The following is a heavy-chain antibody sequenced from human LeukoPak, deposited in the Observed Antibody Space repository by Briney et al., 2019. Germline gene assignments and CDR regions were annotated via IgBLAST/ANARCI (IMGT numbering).Heavy chain of an antibody. CDR3: ARGPVSSHGMDV. J-gene: IGHJ6*02. V-gene: IGHV1-8*01. CDR1: RYTFTSYD. Sequence: VASVKVSCKASRYTFTSYDINWVRQATGQGLEWMGFKNPNSGRTGFAQKFQGRFTMTTDTSISTAYMELSSLTSEDTAVYYCARGPVSSHGMDVWGQGTTVTVSS. CDR2: KNPNSGRT.